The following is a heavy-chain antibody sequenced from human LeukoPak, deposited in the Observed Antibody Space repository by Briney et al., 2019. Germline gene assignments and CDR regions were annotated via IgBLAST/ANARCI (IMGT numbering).Heavy chain of an antibody. CDR2: LSGSGGST. CDR1: GFTFSSYA. CDR3: ARGGSYYYDTSAYFAY. V-gene: IGHV3-23*01. J-gene: IGHJ4*02. D-gene: IGHD3-22*01. Sequence: GGSLRLSCAASGFTFSSYAMSWVRQAPGKGLEWVSALSGSGGSTYYADSVKGRFTISRDNSKNTLYLQMNSLRAEDTAVYYCARGGSYYYDTSAYFAYWGQGTLVTASS.